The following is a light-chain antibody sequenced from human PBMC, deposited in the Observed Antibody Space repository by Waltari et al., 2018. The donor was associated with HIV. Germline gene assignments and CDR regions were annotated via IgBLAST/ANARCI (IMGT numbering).Light chain of an antibody. J-gene: IGLJ3*02. CDR2: KDH. V-gene: IGLV6-57*03. CDR3: QSYDSTNWV. Sequence: NFMLTQPHSVSESPWKTVTISCTRPSTSIASHYEQWYQRRPGSAPTTVISKDHQTPSGVPDRFSGSIDSSSNSASLTISGLKTEDEADYYCQSYDSTNWVFGGGTKLTVL. CDR1: STSIASHY.